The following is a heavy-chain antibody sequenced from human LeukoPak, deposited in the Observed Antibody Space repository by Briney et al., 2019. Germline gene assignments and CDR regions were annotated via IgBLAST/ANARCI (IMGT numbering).Heavy chain of an antibody. J-gene: IGHJ4*02. CDR2: IYYSRST. D-gene: IGHD5-24*01. V-gene: IGHV4-39*01. CDR3: VRSRDGYNLLDY. CDR1: GGSISSSGYY. Sequence: SETLSLTCPVSGGSISSSGYYGGWVRQPPGKGLEWISSIYYSRSTSYNPSLRSRVTISVDTSKNQFSLKLSSVPAADTALYYCVRSRDGYNLLDYWGQGTRVTVSS.